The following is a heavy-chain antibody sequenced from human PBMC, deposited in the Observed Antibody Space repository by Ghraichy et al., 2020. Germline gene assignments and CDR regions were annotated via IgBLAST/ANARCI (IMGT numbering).Heavy chain of an antibody. CDR2: INAGNGKT. Sequence: ASVNVSCKASGYTFIRFAMHWVRQAPGQRLEWVGWINAGNGKTKYSQKFQGRVTITRDTSATTAYMEVSSLRSEDTAMFYCVRVHDDGVDWGQGTMVTVSS. CDR3: VRVHDDGVD. D-gene: IGHD4-17*01. CDR1: GYTFIRFA. V-gene: IGHV1-3*01. J-gene: IGHJ4*02.